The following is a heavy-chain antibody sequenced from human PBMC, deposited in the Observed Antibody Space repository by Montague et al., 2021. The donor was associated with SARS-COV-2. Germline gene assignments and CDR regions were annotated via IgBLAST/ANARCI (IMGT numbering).Heavy chain of an antibody. CDR1: GFTFSSYA. CDR3: AKVLHYDILTSYWDY. J-gene: IGHJ4*02. V-gene: IGHV3-23*01. D-gene: IGHD3-9*01. Sequence: SLRLSCAASGFTFSSYAMSWVRQAPGKGLEWVSAISGSGGSTYYADSVKGRFTISRDNSKNTLYLQMNSLRAEDTAVYYCAKVLHYDILTSYWDYWGQGTLVTVSS. CDR2: ISGSGGST.